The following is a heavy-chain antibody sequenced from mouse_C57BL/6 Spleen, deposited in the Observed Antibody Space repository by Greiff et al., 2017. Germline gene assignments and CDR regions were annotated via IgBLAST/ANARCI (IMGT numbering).Heavy chain of an antibody. J-gene: IGHJ2*01. CDR1: GYTFTSYW. Sequence: QVQLQQPGAELVKPGASVKLSCKASGYTFTSYWMQWVKQRPGQGLEWIGEIDPSDSYTNYNQKFKGKATLTVDTSSSTAYMQLSSLTSEDSADYYCARGAIYDGYAFDYWGQGTTLTVSS. CDR3: ARGAIYDGYAFDY. V-gene: IGHV1-50*01. D-gene: IGHD2-3*01. CDR2: IDPSDSYT.